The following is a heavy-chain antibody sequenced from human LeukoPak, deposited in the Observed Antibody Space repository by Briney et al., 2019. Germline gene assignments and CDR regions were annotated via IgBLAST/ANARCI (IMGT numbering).Heavy chain of an antibody. CDR3: ARRSICSGGSCYRSGTDY. CDR2: INHSGST. Sequence: PSETLSLTCAVYGWSFSGYYWSWIRQPPGKGLEWIGEINHSGSTNYNPSLKSRVTISVDTSKNQFSLKLSSVTAADTAVYYCARRSICSGGSCYRSGTDYWGQGTLVTVSS. CDR1: GWSFSGYY. V-gene: IGHV4-34*01. D-gene: IGHD2-15*01. J-gene: IGHJ4*02.